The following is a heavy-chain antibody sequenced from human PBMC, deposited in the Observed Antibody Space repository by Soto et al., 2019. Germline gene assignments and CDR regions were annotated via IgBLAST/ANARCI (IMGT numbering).Heavy chain of an antibody. V-gene: IGHV3-48*03. D-gene: IGHD2-21*02. CDR2: TSSSGSIT. J-gene: IGHJ6*02. Sequence: GGSLRLSCAASGFTLSSYEMNWVRQAPGKGLEWVSYTSSSGSITYYADSVKGRFIVSRDNTKNSLFLQMNSLRAEDTGTYYCARNRGVTSYYYNAMDVWGQGTTVTVSS. CDR1: GFTLSSYE. CDR3: ARNRGVTSYYYNAMDV.